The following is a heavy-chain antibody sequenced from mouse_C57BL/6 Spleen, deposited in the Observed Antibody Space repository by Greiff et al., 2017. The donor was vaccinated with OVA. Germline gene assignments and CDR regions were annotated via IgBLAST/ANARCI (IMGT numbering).Heavy chain of an antibody. V-gene: IGHV5-17*01. CDR3: ARVTTVVAGNFDY. J-gene: IGHJ2*01. CDR2: ISSGSSTI. Sequence: EVQLVESGGGLVKPGGSLKLSCAASGFTFSDYGMHWVRQAPEKGLEWVAYISSGSSTIYYADTVKGRLTISRDNAKNTLFLQKTSLRSEDTAMYYCARVTTVVAGNFDYWGQGTTLTVSS. CDR1: GFTFSDYG. D-gene: IGHD1-1*01.